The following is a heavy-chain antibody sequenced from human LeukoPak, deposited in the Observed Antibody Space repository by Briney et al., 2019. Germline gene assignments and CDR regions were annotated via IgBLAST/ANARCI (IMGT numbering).Heavy chain of an antibody. V-gene: IGHV1-24*01. CDR1: GYTLTELS. D-gene: IGHD4-17*01. CDR2: FDPEDGET. CDR3: ATDKKAGGDYEFGY. Sequence: ASVKVSCKVSGYTLTELSMHWVRQAPGKGLEWMGGFDPEDGETIYAQKFQGRVTMTEDTSTDTAYMELSSLRSEDTAVYYCATDKKAGGDYEFGYWGQGTLVTVSS. J-gene: IGHJ4*02.